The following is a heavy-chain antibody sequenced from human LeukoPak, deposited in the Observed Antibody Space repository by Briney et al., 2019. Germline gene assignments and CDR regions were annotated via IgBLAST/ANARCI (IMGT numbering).Heavy chain of an antibody. D-gene: IGHD3-10*01. CDR1: GFTSSSYA. J-gene: IGHJ4*02. Sequence: GGSLSLSCAASGFTSSSYAMSWVRQAPEKGLEWVLAISGGGFNTYYADSVKGRFTISRDNSKNTLYLQLTSLRAEDTAIYYCAKEVLRDYFDYWGQGTLVTVSS. V-gene: IGHV3-23*01. CDR3: AKEVLRDYFDY. CDR2: ISGGGFNT.